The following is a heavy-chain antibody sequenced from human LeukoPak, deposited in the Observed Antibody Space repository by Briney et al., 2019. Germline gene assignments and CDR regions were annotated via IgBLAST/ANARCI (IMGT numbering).Heavy chain of an antibody. V-gene: IGHV7-4-1*02. CDR3: ASPYCSSTSCFLRAFDI. CDR2: INTNTGNP. J-gene: IGHJ3*02. CDR1: GYTFSSYA. D-gene: IGHD2-2*01. Sequence: ASVKVSCKASGYTFSSYAMNWVRQAPGQGLEWMGWINTNTGNPTYAQGFTGRFVFSLDTSVSTAYLQISSLKAEDTAGYYCASPYCSSTSCFLRAFDIWGQGTMVTVSS.